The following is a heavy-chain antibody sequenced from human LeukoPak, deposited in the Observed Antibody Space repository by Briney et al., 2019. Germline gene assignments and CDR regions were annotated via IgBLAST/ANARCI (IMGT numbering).Heavy chain of an antibody. CDR1: GFTFSNYG. Sequence: GGSLRLSCAPSGFTFSNYGIHWVRQAPGKGLERVAVIWYDGSNKYYADSVKGRFTISRDNSKNTLYLQMNSLRAEDTAVYYCARESSPTVPGAFDIWGQGTMVTVSS. CDR2: IWYDGSNK. CDR3: ARESSPTVPGAFDI. D-gene: IGHD4-17*01. V-gene: IGHV3-33*01. J-gene: IGHJ3*02.